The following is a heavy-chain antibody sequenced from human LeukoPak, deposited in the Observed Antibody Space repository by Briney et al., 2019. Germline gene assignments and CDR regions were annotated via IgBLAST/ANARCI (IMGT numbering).Heavy chain of an antibody. CDR1: GYIFSNYG. V-gene: IGHV1-18*01. D-gene: IGHD3-9*01. Sequence: ASVKVSCKASGYIFSNYGISWVRQAPGQGLEWMGWISVYNGNTVYAQNLRDRVTMTTDTSTSTGYMELRSLRSDDTAVYYCATGSSVLTAYFFWGQGALVTVSS. J-gene: IGHJ4*02. CDR2: ISVYNGNT. CDR3: ATGSSVLTAYFF.